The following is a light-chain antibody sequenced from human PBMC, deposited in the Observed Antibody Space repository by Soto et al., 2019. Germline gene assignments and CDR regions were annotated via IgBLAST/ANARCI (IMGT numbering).Light chain of an antibody. Sequence: DIQLTQSPSFLSASVGDRVTITCRASQGISSYLAWYQQKPGKAPELLIYDASTLQSGVPSRFSGSGSRTEFTRTISSLQPEDFALYYCQQLNSYPHTFGQGTKLEIK. CDR1: QGISSY. V-gene: IGKV1-9*01. CDR3: QQLNSYPHT. J-gene: IGKJ2*01. CDR2: DAS.